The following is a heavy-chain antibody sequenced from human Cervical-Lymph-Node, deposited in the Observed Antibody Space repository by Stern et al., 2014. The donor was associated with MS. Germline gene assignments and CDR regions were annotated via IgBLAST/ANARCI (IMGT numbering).Heavy chain of an antibody. CDR2: VHYSGTT. CDR3: AGSGTYYPDY. Sequence: QVQLVQSGPGLVKPSETLSLTCSVSGGSISSYYWNWIRQPPGKGLEWIANVHYSGTTNYNPPLKIRVTIFLHPSKKKTPLKLPSGTAADTAVYYCAGSGTYYPDYWGQGILVTVSS. CDR1: GGSISSYY. D-gene: IGHD3-3*01. J-gene: IGHJ4*02. V-gene: IGHV4-59*08.